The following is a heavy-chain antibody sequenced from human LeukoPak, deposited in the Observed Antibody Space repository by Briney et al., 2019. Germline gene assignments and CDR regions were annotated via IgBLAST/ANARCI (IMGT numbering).Heavy chain of an antibody. D-gene: IGHD3-22*01. V-gene: IGHV1-69*13. J-gene: IGHJ6*03. CDR3: AKGSKAVVFTRDHYMDV. Sequence: SVKVSCKASGGTFSSYAISWVRQAPGQGLEWMGGIIPIFGTANYAQKFQGRVTITADESTSTAYMELSSLRAEDTAVYYCAKGSKAVVFTRDHYMDVWGKGTTVTFSS. CDR2: IIPIFGTA. CDR1: GGTFSSYA.